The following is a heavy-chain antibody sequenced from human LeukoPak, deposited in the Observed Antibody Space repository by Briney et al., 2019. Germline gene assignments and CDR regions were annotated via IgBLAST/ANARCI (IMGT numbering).Heavy chain of an antibody. V-gene: IGHV1-2*06. D-gene: IGHD3-22*01. Sequence: GASVTVSCKASGYTFAAYYMAWVRQAPGQGLEWMGRINPNSGGTNYAQKFQGRVTMTRDTSISTAYMELSRLRSDDTAVYYCAADDSSGCYSGPWGQGTLVTVSS. CDR2: INPNSGGT. J-gene: IGHJ5*02. CDR3: AADDSSGCYSGP. CDR1: GYTFAAYY.